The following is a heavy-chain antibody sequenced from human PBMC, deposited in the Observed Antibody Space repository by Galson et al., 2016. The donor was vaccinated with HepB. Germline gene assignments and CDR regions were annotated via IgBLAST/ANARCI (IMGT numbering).Heavy chain of an antibody. D-gene: IGHD3-22*01. CDR1: GFTLDHYA. CDR3: AKDSGAYYYDSSGYRRNAFDS. CDR2: ISWNSGSI. V-gene: IGHV3-9*01. Sequence: SLRLSCAASGFTLDHYAMHWVRQAPGKGLEWVSGISWNSGSIGYADSVKGRFTISRDNAKNSLYLQMNSLRAGDTALYYCAKDSGAYYYDSSGYRRNAFDSWGHGTMVTVSS. J-gene: IGHJ3*02.